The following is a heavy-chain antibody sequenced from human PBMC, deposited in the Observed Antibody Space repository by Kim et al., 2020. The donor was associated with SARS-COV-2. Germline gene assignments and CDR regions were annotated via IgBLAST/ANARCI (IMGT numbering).Heavy chain of an antibody. J-gene: IGHJ4*02. V-gene: IGHV3-23*01. D-gene: IGHD1-26*01. CDR3: AKETVVGATRAYFDY. Sequence: DSVKGRFTISRDNSKNTLYLQMNSLRAEDTAVYYCAKETVVGATRAYFDYWGQGTLVTVSS.